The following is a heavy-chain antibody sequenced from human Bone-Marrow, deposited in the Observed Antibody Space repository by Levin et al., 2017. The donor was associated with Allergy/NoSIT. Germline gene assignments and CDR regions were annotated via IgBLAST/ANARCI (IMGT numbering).Heavy chain of an antibody. CDR1: GFIFSTYT. J-gene: IGHJ4*02. V-gene: IGHV3-21*01. Sequence: GESLKISCVGSGFIFSTYTMNWVRQAPGKGLEWVASISSSSFSIEYADSVQGRFTVSRDNSNQSLYLQMDNLRAEDTAVYYCARRRTTFYDWGQGTQVTVSS. D-gene: IGHD4-11*01. CDR2: ISSSSFSI. CDR3: ARRRTTFYD.